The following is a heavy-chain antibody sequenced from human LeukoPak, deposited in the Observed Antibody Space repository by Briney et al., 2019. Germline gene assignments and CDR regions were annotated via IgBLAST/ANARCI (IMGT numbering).Heavy chain of an antibody. J-gene: IGHJ4*02. Sequence: GGSLRLSCAASGFTFSSYGMHWVRQAPGKGLEWVAFIRYDGSNKYYADSVKGRFTISRDNSKNTLYLQMNSLRAEDTAVYYCARFGDKSLDYWGQGTLVTVSS. CDR3: ARFGDKSLDY. D-gene: IGHD3-10*01. CDR2: IRYDGSNK. CDR1: GFTFSSYG. V-gene: IGHV3-30*02.